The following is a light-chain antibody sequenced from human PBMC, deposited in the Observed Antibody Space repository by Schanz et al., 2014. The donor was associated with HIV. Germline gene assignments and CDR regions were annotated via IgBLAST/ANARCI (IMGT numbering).Light chain of an antibody. CDR3: ATWDDSLKGVV. V-gene: IGLV1-44*01. J-gene: IGLJ2*01. CDR2: SDN. CDR1: TSNIGRYT. Sequence: QSVLTQPPSVSGTPGQRVTISCSGSTSNIGRYTVNWYQHLPGSAPPLLIYSDNQRPSRVPDRFFGSKSGTSASLAISGLRSDDEAHYYCATWDDSLKGVVFGGGTKLTVL.